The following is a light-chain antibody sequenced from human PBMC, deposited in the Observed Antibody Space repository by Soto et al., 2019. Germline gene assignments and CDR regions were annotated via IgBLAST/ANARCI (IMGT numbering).Light chain of an antibody. J-gene: IGKJ1*01. Sequence: EIVLTQSPGTLSLSPGERETLSCRPSQSVSSTYFAWYQQRFGQAPRLLIYGASTRATGIPDRFSGSGSGTDFTITISRLDPEYYAEYYCQDYDSSSWPFGPGTKVDSK. CDR1: QSVSSTY. CDR2: GAS. CDR3: QDYDSSSWP. V-gene: IGKV3-20*01.